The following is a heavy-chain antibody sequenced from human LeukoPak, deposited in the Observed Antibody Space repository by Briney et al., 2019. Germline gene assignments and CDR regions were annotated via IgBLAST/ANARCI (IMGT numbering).Heavy chain of an antibody. V-gene: IGHV1-46*01. J-gene: IGHJ6*02. Sequence: ASVKVSCKASGYTFTSYYMHWVRQAPGQGLEWMGIINPSGGSTSYAQKFQGRVTMTRDTSTSIVYMELSSLRSEDTAVYYCARDLSVAARREGTEDYYGMDVWGQGTTVTVSS. CDR2: INPSGGST. D-gene: IGHD6-6*01. CDR1: GYTFTSYY. CDR3: ARDLSVAARREGTEDYYGMDV.